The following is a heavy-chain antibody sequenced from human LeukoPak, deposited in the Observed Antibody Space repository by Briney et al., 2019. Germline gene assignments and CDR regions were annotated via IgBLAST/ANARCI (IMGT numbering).Heavy chain of an antibody. D-gene: IGHD6-13*01. V-gene: IGHV3-23*01. CDR1: GFTFSSYA. CDR3: AKDGFYSSSWYHPYFDY. Sequence: GGSLRLSCAASGFTFSSYAMSWVRQAPGKGLEWVSAISGSGGSTYYADSVKGRFTISRDNSKNTLYLQMNSLRAEDTAVYYCAKDGFYSSSWYHPYFDYWGQGTLVTVSS. J-gene: IGHJ4*02. CDR2: ISGSGGST.